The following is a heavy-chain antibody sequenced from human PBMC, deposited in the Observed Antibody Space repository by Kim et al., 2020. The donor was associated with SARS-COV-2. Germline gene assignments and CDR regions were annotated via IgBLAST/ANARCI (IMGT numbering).Heavy chain of an antibody. CDR3: AKGTTSTTYSATNY. V-gene: IGHV3-23*01. CDR1: GFTFSSYA. D-gene: IGHD2-2*01. J-gene: IGHJ4*02. CDR2: ISGGAVTT. Sequence: GGSLRLSCAASGFTFSSYAMSWVRQAPGKGLEWVSSISGGAVTTYYADSVKGRFNISRDNSKNTLSLQMNSLRAEDTAVYYCAKGTTSTTYSATNYWGQG.